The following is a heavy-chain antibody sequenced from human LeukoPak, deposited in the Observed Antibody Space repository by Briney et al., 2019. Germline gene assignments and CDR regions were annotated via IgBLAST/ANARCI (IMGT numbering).Heavy chain of an antibody. V-gene: IGHV4-31*03. J-gene: IGHJ3*02. CDR2: IYYSGST. CDR1: GGSISSGDYY. Sequence: SETLSLTCTVSGGSISSGDYYWSWIRQHPGKGLEWIGYIYYSGSTYYNPSLKSRVTISVDTSKNQFSLKLSSVTAADTAVYYCAGVQQLGPLKVFDIWGQGTMVTVSS. D-gene: IGHD6-13*01. CDR3: AGVQQLGPLKVFDI.